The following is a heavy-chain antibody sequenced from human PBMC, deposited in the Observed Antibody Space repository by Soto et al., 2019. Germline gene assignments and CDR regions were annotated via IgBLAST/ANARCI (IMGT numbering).Heavy chain of an antibody. Sequence: DSVKVSCNASGYTYTSYDINWVLRATGQGLEWMGWMNPNSGNTGYAQKFQGRVTMTRNTSISTAYMELTSLRPEDTAVYYCARGPRKARLAASPNWFDPWGQGTLVTVSS. CDR2: MNPNSGNT. CDR1: GYTYTSYD. J-gene: IGHJ5*02. D-gene: IGHD6-6*01. CDR3: ARGPRKARLAASPNWFDP. V-gene: IGHV1-8*01.